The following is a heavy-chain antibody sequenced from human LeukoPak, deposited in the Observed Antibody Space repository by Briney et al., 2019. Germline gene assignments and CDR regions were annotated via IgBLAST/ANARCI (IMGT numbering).Heavy chain of an antibody. CDR1: GFTFSRYA. Sequence: GGSLRLSXAASGFTFSRYAMSWVRQAPGKGLEWVSAISGSGGSTYYADSVKGRFTISRDNSKNTLYLQMNSLRAEDTAVYYCAKDRRYYYDSSGYYLDCWGQGTLVTVSS. D-gene: IGHD3-22*01. CDR2: ISGSGGST. V-gene: IGHV3-23*01. CDR3: AKDRRYYYDSSGYYLDC. J-gene: IGHJ4*02.